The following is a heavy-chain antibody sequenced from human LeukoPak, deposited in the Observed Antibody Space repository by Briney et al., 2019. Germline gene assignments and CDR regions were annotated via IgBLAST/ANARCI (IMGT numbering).Heavy chain of an antibody. CDR2: ISYDGSNK. D-gene: IGHD1-26*01. CDR1: GFTFSNYN. CDR3: AALGQWENDY. V-gene: IGHV3-30-3*01. Sequence: GSLRLSCAASGFTFSNYNMNWVRQAPGKGLEWVAVISYDGSNKYYADSVKGRFTISRDNSKNTLYLQMNSLRAEDTAVYYCAALGQWENDYWGQGTLVTVSS. J-gene: IGHJ4*02.